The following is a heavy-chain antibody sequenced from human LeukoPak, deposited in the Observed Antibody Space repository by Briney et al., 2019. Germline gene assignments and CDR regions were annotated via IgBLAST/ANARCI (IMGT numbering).Heavy chain of an antibody. CDR3: AALWFGEGVY. J-gene: IGHJ4*02. Sequence: GGSLRLSCAASGFTFNIYSMNWVRQAPGKGLEWVSSISGTSNYIYYADSVKGRFTVSRDNAKNSLYLQMNSLRAEDTAVYYCAALWFGEGVYWGQGTLVTVSS. CDR2: ISGTSNYI. V-gene: IGHV3-21*06. CDR1: GFTFNIYS. D-gene: IGHD3-10*01.